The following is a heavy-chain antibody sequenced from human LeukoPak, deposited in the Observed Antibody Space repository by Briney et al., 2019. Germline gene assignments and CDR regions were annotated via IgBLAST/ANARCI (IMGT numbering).Heavy chain of an antibody. Sequence: GGSLRLSCVASGFIFSNYSLNWVRQAPGKGLEWVSSISGGGTYIYYVDSVKGRFTISRDNAKNSLFLFMGSLTAEDTAVYYCARGPLDSYCSTTSCVVNYYYGMDVWGQGTTVAVSS. V-gene: IGHV3-21*01. CDR1: GFIFSNYS. CDR2: ISGGGTYI. CDR3: ARGPLDSYCSTTSCVVNYYYGMDV. J-gene: IGHJ6*02. D-gene: IGHD2-2*01.